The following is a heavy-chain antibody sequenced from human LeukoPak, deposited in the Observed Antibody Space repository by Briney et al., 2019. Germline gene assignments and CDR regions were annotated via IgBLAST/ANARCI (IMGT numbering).Heavy chain of an antibody. J-gene: IGHJ4*02. V-gene: IGHV4-59*01. Sequence: SKTLSLTCTVSGGSISSYSWNWIRQSPGKGLEWIGRVYHSGSINYNPSLKSRVTISVDTSKNQFSLNLSSVTAADTAVYYCVSSYGGYVLDYWGQGTLVIVSS. CDR2: VYHSGSI. CDR1: GGSISSYS. CDR3: VSSYGGYVLDY. D-gene: IGHD5-12*01.